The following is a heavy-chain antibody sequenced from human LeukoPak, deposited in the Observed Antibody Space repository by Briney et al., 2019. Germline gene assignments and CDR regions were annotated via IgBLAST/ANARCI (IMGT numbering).Heavy chain of an antibody. V-gene: IGHV3-23*01. D-gene: IGHD1-1*01. CDR1: GFTFSSYA. CDR3: AKQTRPQLERRLGFDY. CDR2: ISGSGGST. Sequence: GGSLRLSCAAPGFTFSSYAMSWVRQAPGKGLEWVSAISGSGGSTYYADSVKGRFTISRDNSKNTLYLQMNSLRAEDTAVYYCAKQTRPQLERRLGFDYWGQGTLVTVSS. J-gene: IGHJ4*02.